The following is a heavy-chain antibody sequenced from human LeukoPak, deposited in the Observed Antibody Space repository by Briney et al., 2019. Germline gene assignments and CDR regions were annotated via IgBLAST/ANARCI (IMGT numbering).Heavy chain of an antibody. V-gene: IGHV3-11*04. J-gene: IGHJ6*04. CDR1: GFTFSDYY. D-gene: IGHD3-16*01. CDR2: ISSSGSTI. CDR3: ARGRIMITFGGVRGSETEYV. Sequence: PGGSLRLSCAASGFTFSDYYMSWIRQAPGKGLEWVSYISSSGSTIYYADSVKGRFTISRDNAKNSLYLQMNSLRAEDTAVYYCARGRIMITFGGVRGSETEYVGGKGTTVTVSS.